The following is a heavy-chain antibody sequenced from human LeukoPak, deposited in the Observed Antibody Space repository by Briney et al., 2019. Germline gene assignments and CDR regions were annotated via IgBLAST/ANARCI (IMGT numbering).Heavy chain of an antibody. J-gene: IGHJ3*02. V-gene: IGHV6-1*01. CDR1: GARVSSICTA. D-gene: IGHD1-26*01. Sequence: PQTLSLTSAISGARVSSICTAWNWIRQTPSRGLEWLGRTYSRSTWYNEYTVSVRSRITINPATSKNQFSLQLNSVTPEDTAVYYCARVGGHCGTYYDGFDIWGQGTMVTVSS. CDR3: ARVGGHCGTYYDGFDI. CDR2: TYSRSTWYN.